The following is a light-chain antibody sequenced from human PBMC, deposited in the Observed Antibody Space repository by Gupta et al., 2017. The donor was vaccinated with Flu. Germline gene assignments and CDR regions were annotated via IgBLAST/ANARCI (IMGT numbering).Light chain of an antibody. CDR3: QSYDSPLRGV. CDR2: GYN. V-gene: IGLV1-40*01. Sequence: QSLLTQPPSVSWAPAWTHTVSCPGDKSNIGAGYDVHWYRQRPGTVPKLLICGYNNRPSGVPDRLSGSKSDTAASLVITDLQAEDEADYYCQSYDSPLRGVFGTGTKVTVL. CDR1: KSNIGAGYD. J-gene: IGLJ1*01.